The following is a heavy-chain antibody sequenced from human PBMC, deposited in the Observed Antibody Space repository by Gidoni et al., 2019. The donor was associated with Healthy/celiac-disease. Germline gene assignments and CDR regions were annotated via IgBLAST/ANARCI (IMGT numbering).Heavy chain of an antibody. CDR1: GFTFSSYS. J-gene: IGHJ4*02. CDR2: ISSSSSYI. Sequence: EVQLVESGGGLVKPGGSLRLSCAASGFTFSSYSMNWVRQAPGKGLEWVSSISSSSSYIYYAASVKGRFTISRDNAKNSLYLQMNSLSAEDTAVYYCAREPPLEMADYWGQGTLVTVSS. V-gene: IGHV3-21*01. CDR3: AREPPLEMADY.